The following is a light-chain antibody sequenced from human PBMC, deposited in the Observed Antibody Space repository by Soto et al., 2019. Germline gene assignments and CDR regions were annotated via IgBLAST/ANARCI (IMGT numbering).Light chain of an antibody. Sequence: DIPMTQSPSTLSASVGDRVTITCRATQSISSWLAWYQQKPGTAPNILIYEASTLKSGVPSRFSGSGSGTEFTLTITSLQPDDFATYYCQQYSTNSRTFGQGTKVEIK. J-gene: IGKJ1*01. V-gene: IGKV1-5*03. CDR3: QQYSTNSRT. CDR1: QSISSW. CDR2: EAS.